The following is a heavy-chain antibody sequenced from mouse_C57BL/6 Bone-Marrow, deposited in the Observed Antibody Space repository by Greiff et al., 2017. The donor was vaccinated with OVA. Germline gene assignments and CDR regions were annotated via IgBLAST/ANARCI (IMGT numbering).Heavy chain of an antibody. J-gene: IGHJ1*03. CDR1: GYTFTSYW. CDR3: ATGCFSYSNFVGWYFDV. D-gene: IGHD2-5*01. Sequence: QVQLQQPGAELVKPGASVKLSCKTSGYTFTSYWMHWVKQRPGQGLEWIGMIHPNSGSTNYNEKFKSKATLTVDKSSSTAYMQLSSLTSEDSAVYYDATGCFSYSNFVGWYFDVWGTGTTVTVSS. V-gene: IGHV1-64*01. CDR2: IHPNSGST.